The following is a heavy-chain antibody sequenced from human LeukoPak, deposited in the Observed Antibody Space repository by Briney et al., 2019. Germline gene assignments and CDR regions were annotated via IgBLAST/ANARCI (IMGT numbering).Heavy chain of an antibody. CDR2: ISYDGSQK. CDR3: ATEQWLDGNAFDI. J-gene: IGHJ3*02. V-gene: IGHV3-30*04. Sequence: GSLRLSCAASGFTFSNYAMHWVRQAPGKGLEWVAVISYDGSQKYHADSVKGRFTISRDNSKNTLFLQMNSLRPEDTAAYYCATEQWLDGNAFDIWGQGTMVTVSS. D-gene: IGHD6-19*01. CDR1: GFTFSNYA.